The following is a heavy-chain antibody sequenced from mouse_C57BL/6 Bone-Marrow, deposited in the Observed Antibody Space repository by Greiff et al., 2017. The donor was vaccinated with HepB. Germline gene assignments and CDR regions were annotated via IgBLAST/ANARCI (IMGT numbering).Heavy chain of an antibody. CDR3: ARHYGNYDWYFDV. J-gene: IGHJ1*03. CDR1: GYTFTSYW. D-gene: IGHD2-1*01. CDR2: IYPGSGST. Sequence: VQLQQPGAELVKPGASVKMSCKASGYTFTSYWITWVKQRPGQGLEWIGDIYPGSGSTNYNEKFKSKATLTVDTSSSTAYMQLSSLTSEDSAVYYCARHYGNYDWYFDVWGTGTTVTVSS. V-gene: IGHV1-55*01.